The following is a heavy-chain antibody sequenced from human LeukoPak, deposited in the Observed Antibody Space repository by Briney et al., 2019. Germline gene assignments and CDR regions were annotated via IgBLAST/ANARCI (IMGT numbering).Heavy chain of an antibody. CDR3: ARTTKEFDILTGYYFDY. V-gene: IGHV3-23*01. CDR2: ISGSGGST. J-gene: IGHJ4*02. D-gene: IGHD3-9*01. Sequence: GGSLRLSCAASGFTFSSYGMSWVRQAPGKGLEWVSAISGSGGSTYYADSVKGRFTISRDNSKNTLSLQMNSLRAVDTAVYYCARTTKEFDILTGYYFDYWGQGTLVTVSS. CDR1: GFTFSSYG.